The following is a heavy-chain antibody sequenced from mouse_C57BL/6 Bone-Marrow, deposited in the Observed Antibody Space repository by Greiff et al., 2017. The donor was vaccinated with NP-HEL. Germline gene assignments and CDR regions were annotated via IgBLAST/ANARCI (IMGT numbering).Heavy chain of an antibody. J-gene: IGHJ4*01. Sequence: VQLVESGAELVKPGASVKMSCKASGYTFTTYPIEWMKQNHGKSLEWIGNFHPYNDDTKYNEKFKGKATLTVEKSSSTVYLELSRLTSDDSAVYYCARIWDRGYYAMDYWGQGTSVTVSS. CDR3: ARIWDRGYYAMDY. D-gene: IGHD4-1*01. CDR2: FHPYNDDT. V-gene: IGHV1-47*01. CDR1: GYTFTTYP.